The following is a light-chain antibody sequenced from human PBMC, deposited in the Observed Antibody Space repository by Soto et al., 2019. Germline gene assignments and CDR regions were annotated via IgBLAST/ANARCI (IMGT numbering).Light chain of an antibody. CDR3: QVWDSSSDHPVV. J-gene: IGLJ2*01. CDR1: NIGSKS. Sequence: SYELPQPPSVSVAPGKTARITCGGNNIGSKSVHWYQQKPGQAPVLVVYYDSDRPSGIPERFSGSNSGNTATLTISRVDAGDEADYYCQVWDSSSDHPVVFGGGTKLTVL. V-gene: IGLV3-21*04. CDR2: YDS.